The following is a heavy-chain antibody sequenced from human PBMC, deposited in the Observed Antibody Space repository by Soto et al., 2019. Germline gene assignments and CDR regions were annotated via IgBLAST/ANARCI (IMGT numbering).Heavy chain of an antibody. CDR3: ARGMDRKIGWFGL. CDR1: GGSMSGLY. CDR2: VYSNGAT. V-gene: IGHV4-59*11. J-gene: IGHJ5*02. Sequence: QVQLQEAGPGLVKPSETLSITCNVSGGSMSGLYWSWIRQSPLKGLEWIGYVYSNGATNYNPSFKSRVTLSVDTSKNQFSLKLTSVTAADTAVYYCARGMDRKIGWFGLWGPGNLITVAS. D-gene: IGHD3-16*01.